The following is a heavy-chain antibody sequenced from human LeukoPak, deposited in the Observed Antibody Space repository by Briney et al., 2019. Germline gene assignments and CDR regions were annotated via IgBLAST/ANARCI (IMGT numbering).Heavy chain of an antibody. CDR1: GGTFSSYA. D-gene: IGHD5-18*01. V-gene: IGHV1-69*05. CDR3: ATVEGYSYGLNFDY. Sequence: GASMKVSCKASGGTFSSYAISWVRQAPGQGLEWMGGIIPIFGTANYAQKFQGRVTITTDESTSTAYMELSSLRSEDTAVYYCATVEGYSYGLNFDYWGQGTLVTVSS. J-gene: IGHJ4*02. CDR2: IIPIFGTA.